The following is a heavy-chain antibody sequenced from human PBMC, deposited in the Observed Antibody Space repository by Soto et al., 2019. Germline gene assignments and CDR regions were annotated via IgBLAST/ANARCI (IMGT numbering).Heavy chain of an antibody. Sequence: SETLSLTCTVSGGSISGYYWSWIRQPPGKGLEWIGYMYNTGSTVYNPSFKSRVTISVDTSKNQFSLKLNSVTAADTAVYYCASSSFLRSGELFHGLDVWGQGTTVTVSS. J-gene: IGHJ6*02. CDR3: ASSSFLRSGELFHGLDV. CDR2: MYNTGST. CDR1: GGSISGYY. D-gene: IGHD3-10*01. V-gene: IGHV4-59*01.